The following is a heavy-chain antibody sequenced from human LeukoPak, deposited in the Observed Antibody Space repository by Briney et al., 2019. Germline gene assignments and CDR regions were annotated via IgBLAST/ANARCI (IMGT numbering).Heavy chain of an antibody. Sequence: PGGPVSLPCAASGFSYRDFEMIGAPQAPGRGREGVPHIRARSATIYYADSVKGRFTISRDNAKNSLYLQMNGLAVEDTALYFCARDLTPECSKSGHCREGAYWGQGALVTVSS. CDR2: IRARSATI. CDR3: ARDLTPECSKSGHCREGAY. CDR1: GFSYRDFE. V-gene: IGHV3-48*03. J-gene: IGHJ4*02. D-gene: IGHD2/OR15-2a*01.